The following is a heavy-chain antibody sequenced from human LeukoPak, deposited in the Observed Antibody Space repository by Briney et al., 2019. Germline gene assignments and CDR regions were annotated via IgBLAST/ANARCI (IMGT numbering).Heavy chain of an antibody. Sequence: QPGGSLRLSCAASGFTVSSNYMSWVRQAPGKGLEWVSVIYSGGSTYYADSVKGRFTISRDNSKNTLYLQTNSLRAEDTAVYYCARDENGYVWGSFRAWGQGTLVTVSS. CDR2: IYSGGST. J-gene: IGHJ5*02. D-gene: IGHD3-16*02. CDR3: ARDENGYVWGSFRA. V-gene: IGHV3-53*01. CDR1: GFTVSSNY.